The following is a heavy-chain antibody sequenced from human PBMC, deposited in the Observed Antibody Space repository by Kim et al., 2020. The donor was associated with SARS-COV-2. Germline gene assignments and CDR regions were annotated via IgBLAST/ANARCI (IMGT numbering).Heavy chain of an antibody. CDR3: ARGKVVVAATSAAFHFDP. D-gene: IGHD2-15*01. CDR1: GGSFSGYY. CDR2: INHSAST. J-gene: IGHJ5*02. V-gene: IGHV4-34*01. Sequence: SETLSLTCAVYGGSFSGYYWSWIRQPPGKGLEWLEEINHSASTNYNPSLKSRVTISVDTSKNQFSLKLSSVTAADTAVYYCARGKVVVAATSAAFHFDPWGQGTLVTVSP.